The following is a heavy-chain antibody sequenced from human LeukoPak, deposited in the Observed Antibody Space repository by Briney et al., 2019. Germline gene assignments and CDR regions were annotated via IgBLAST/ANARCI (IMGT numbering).Heavy chain of an antibody. CDR2: ISDSGGTT. Sequence: GGSLRLSCAASGFTFSIYGMSWVRQAPGKGLEWVSTISDSGGTTYYADSVKGRFTISRDNSKNTVYLQMNSLRAEDTAAYYCFQCYYGSGSYSDDYWGLGTLVTVSS. V-gene: IGHV3-23*01. D-gene: IGHD3-10*01. J-gene: IGHJ4*02. CDR1: GFTFSIYG. CDR3: FQCYYGSGSYSDDY.